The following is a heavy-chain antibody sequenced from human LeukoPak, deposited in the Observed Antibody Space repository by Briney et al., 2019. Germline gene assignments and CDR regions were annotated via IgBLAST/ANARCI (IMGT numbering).Heavy chain of an antibody. J-gene: IGHJ4*02. Sequence: GRSLRLSCAASGFTFSNYDMHWVRQAPGKGLEWVAVISYDESNKDYADSVKGRFTISRDNSKNTVFLQMNSLRVEDTAIYYCARPGRGPFDYWGQGTLVTVSS. V-gene: IGHV3-30-3*01. D-gene: IGHD3-10*01. CDR3: ARPGRGPFDY. CDR2: ISYDESNK. CDR1: GFTFSNYD.